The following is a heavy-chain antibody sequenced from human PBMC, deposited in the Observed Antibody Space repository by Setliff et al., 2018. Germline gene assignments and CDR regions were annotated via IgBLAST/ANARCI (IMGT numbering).Heavy chain of an antibody. V-gene: IGHV1-3*01. D-gene: IGHD3-3*01. J-gene: IGHJ4*02. CDR1: GYTFTSCA. CDR3: ARKRDYNFWSGYFGPYFDY. Sequence: ASVKVSCKASGYTFTSCAMHWVRQAPGQRLEWMGWINAGNGNTKYSQKFQGRVTITRDTSASTAYMELSSLRSEDTAVYYCARKRDYNFWSGYFGPYFDYWGQGTLVTVSS. CDR2: INAGNGNT.